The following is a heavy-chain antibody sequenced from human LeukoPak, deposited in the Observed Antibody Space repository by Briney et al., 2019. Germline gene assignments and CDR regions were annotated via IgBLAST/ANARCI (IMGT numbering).Heavy chain of an antibody. CDR1: GGSISSYY. Sequence: SETLSLTCTVSGGSISSYYWSWIRQPPGKGLEWIGYIYYSGSTYYNPSLKSRVTISVDTSKNQFSLKLSSVTAADTAVYYCARGDTMVRGVIITHWFDPWGQGTLVTVSS. CDR3: ARGDTMVRGVIITHWFDP. J-gene: IGHJ5*02. CDR2: IYYSGST. V-gene: IGHV4-59*12. D-gene: IGHD3-10*01.